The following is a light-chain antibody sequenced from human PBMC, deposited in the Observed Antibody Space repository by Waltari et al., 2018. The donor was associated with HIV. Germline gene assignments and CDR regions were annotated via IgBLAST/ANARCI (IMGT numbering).Light chain of an antibody. CDR2: EVN. CDR3: SSYAGSNNVI. Sequence: QSALTQPPSASGSPGQSVTISCTGTSSYVGGYNYVSWYQHHPGKAPKLMIYEVNKRPSGVPDRFSGSKSVNTASLTVSGLQPEDEADYYCSSYAGSNNVIFGGGTKLTVL. J-gene: IGLJ2*01. V-gene: IGLV2-8*01. CDR1: SSYVGGYNY.